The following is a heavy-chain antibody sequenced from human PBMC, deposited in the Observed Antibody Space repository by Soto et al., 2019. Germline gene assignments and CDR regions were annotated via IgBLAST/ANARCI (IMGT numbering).Heavy chain of an antibody. CDR2: ISGSGGST. Sequence: GGSLRLSCAASGVTFSSYAMSWVRQAPGKGLEWVSAISGSGGSTYYADSVKGRFTISRDNSKNTLYLQMNSLRAEDTAVYYCAKPQGSMKPPTLYVYWGQGTLVTAPQ. D-gene: IGHD3-10*02. CDR3: AKPQGSMKPPTLYVY. CDR1: GVTFSSYA. J-gene: IGHJ4*02. V-gene: IGHV3-23*01.